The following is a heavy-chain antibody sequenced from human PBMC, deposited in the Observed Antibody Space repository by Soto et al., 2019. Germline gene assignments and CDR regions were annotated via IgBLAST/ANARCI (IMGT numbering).Heavy chain of an antibody. J-gene: IGHJ5*02. CDR2: IYWNDDK. CDR3: AHRPSVEWSDP. D-gene: IGHD1-1*01. V-gene: IGHV2-5*01. CDR1: GFSLSTSGVG. Sequence: PTLVNPTQTLTLTCTFSGFSLSTSGVGVGWIRQPPGKALEWLALIYWNDDKSYSPSLKSRLTITKDTSKNQVVLTMTNMDPVDTAKYYCAHRPSVEWSDPWGQGTMVTVSS.